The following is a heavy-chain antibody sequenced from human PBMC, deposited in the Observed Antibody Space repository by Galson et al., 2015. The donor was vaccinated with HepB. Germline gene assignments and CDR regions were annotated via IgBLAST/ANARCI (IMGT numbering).Heavy chain of an antibody. CDR2: IDISGGRA. V-gene: IGHV3-23*01. CDR1: GVTFSSSA. CDR3: VKDYSNYIGAMDV. D-gene: IGHD4-11*01. J-gene: IGHJ6*02. Sequence: SLRLSCAVSGVTFSSSAMSWVRQAPGKGLEWVSTIDISGGRANYADSVKGRFTISRDNSNNTLSLQMNSLRVEDTALYYCVKDYSNYIGAMDVWGQGTTVTVSS.